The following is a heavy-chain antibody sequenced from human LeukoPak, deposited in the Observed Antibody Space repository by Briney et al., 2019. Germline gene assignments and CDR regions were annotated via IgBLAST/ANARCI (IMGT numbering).Heavy chain of an antibody. CDR2: ISGSDGST. CDR3: SRGVSYFYDAVGPYGQNYYGLDV. V-gene: IGHV3-23*01. D-gene: IGHD3-22*01. CDR1: GLTFSNYV. J-gene: IGHJ6*02. Sequence: GGSLRLSCAASGLTFSNYVMSWVRQAPGKGLEWVSAISGSDGSTWYADSVKGRFTVSRDNSKNTLFLQMNSLRPEDTAVYFWSRGVSYFYDAVGPYGQNYYGLDVWGQGTTVTVS.